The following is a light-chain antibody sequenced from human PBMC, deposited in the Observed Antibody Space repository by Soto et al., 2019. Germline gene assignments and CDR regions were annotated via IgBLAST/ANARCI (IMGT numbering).Light chain of an antibody. CDR3: QQRSSWPRALT. V-gene: IGKV3-11*01. Sequence: EIVLTQSPATLSLSLGERATLSCRASQSVSSYLTWYQQKPGQAPRLLIYDASNRATGIPARFSGSGSGTDFTLTISSLEPEDFAVYYCQQRSSWPRALTFGGGTKVEIK. J-gene: IGKJ4*01. CDR2: DAS. CDR1: QSVSSY.